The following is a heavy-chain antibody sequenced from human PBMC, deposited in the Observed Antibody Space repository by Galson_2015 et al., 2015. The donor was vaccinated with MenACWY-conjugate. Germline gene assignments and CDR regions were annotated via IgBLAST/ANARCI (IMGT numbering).Heavy chain of an antibody. Sequence: TVSGGSISISSYYWGWIRQPPGKGLEWIGSIYYSGTTYYNPSLKSRVTISMDTSKNQFSLKLSSVTAADTAVYYCARAQTTGTLNWFDPWGQGTLVTVSS. D-gene: IGHD1-1*01. CDR3: ARAQTTGTLNWFDP. CDR2: IYYSGTT. V-gene: IGHV4-39*07. J-gene: IGHJ5*02. CDR1: GGSISISSYY.